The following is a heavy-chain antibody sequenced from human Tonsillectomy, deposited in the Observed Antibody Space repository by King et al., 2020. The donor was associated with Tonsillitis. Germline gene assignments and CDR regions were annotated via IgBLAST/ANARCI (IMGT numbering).Heavy chain of an antibody. Sequence: QLQESGSGLVKPSQTLSLTCAVSGGSISSGGYSWSWIRQPPGKGLEWIGYIYHNGSTYYNQSLKSRVTISVDRSKNQFSLKLSSVTAADTAVFYCASLYIWGSYLLDYWGQGTLVTVSS. J-gene: IGHJ4*02. CDR2: IYHNGST. CDR3: ASLYIWGSYLLDY. D-gene: IGHD3-16*02. CDR1: GGSISSGGYS. V-gene: IGHV4-30-2*01.